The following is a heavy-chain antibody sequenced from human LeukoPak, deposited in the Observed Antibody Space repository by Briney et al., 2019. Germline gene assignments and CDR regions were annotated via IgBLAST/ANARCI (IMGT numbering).Heavy chain of an antibody. D-gene: IGHD2-2*01. CDR3: ARTWARVVVPAARNWFDP. CDR2: ISGSGGST. J-gene: IGHJ5*02. CDR1: GFTFSSYA. V-gene: IGHV3-23*01. Sequence: GGSLRLSCAASGFTFSSYAMSWVRQAPGKGLEWVSAISGSGGSTYYADSVKGRFTISRDNSKNTLYLQMNNLRAEDTAVYYCARTWARVVVPAARNWFDPWGQGTLVTVSS.